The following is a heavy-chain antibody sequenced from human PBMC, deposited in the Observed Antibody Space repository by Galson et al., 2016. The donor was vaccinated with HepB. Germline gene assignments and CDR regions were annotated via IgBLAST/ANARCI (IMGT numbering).Heavy chain of an antibody. CDR3: ARVFGALLVATAVDYYYGMDV. D-gene: IGHD3-10*02. Sequence: TLSLTCSVSGGSISSGGYYWSWIRQHPGKGLEWIGYISYSGSTYYNPSLKSRVTISGDTSKNHFSLELSSVTAADTAVYYCARVFGALLVATAVDYYYGMDVWGQGTTVTVSS. CDR1: GGSISSGGYY. CDR2: ISYSGST. V-gene: IGHV4-31*03. J-gene: IGHJ6*02.